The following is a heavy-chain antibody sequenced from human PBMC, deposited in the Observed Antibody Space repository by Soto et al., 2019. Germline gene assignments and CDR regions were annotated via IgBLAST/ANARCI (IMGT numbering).Heavy chain of an antibody. D-gene: IGHD1-7*01. V-gene: IGHV4-39*01. CDR3: ARHYGAPLIAGTTRFRWFEP. J-gene: IGHJ5*02. Sequence: SETLSLTCTVSGGSISSSSYYWGWIRQPPGKGLEWIGSIYYSGSTYYNPSLKSRVTISVDTSKNQFSLKLSSVTAADTAVYYCARHYGAPLIAGTTRFRWFEPWGKGTLVNVSA. CDR2: IYYSGST. CDR1: GGSISSSSYY.